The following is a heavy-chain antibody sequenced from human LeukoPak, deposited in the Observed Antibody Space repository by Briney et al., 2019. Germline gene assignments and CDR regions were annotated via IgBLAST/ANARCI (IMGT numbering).Heavy chain of an antibody. J-gene: IGHJ4*02. CDR1: GFTFSSYR. D-gene: IGHD5-24*01. CDR2: ISSSSSDI. V-gene: IGHV3-21*04. Sequence: PGGSLRLSCAASGFTFSSYRMNWVRQAPGKGLEWVSSISSSSSDIYYADSVKGRFTISRDNAKNSLYLQMNSLRAEDMALYYCAKGRDGYNFFDYWGQGTLVTVSS. CDR3: AKGRDGYNFFDY.